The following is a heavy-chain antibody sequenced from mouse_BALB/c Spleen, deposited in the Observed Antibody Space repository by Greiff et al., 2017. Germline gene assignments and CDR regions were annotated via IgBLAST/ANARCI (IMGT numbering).Heavy chain of an antibody. Sequence: EVQVVESGGGLVQPGGSRKLSCAASGFTFSSFGMHWVRQAPEKGLEWVAYISSGSSTIYYADTVKGRFTISRDNPKNTLFLQMTSLRSEDTAMYYCARGIYDGYSYYFDYWGQGTTLTVSS. V-gene: IGHV5-17*02. CDR3: ARGIYDGYSYYFDY. CDR2: ISSGSSTI. J-gene: IGHJ2*01. CDR1: GFTFSSFG. D-gene: IGHD2-3*01.